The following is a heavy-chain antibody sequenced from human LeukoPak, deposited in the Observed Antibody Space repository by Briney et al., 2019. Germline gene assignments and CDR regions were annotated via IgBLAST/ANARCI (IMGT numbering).Heavy chain of an antibody. D-gene: IGHD3-22*01. CDR2: IYHSGST. J-gene: IGHJ4*03. V-gene: IGHV4-30-2*01. Sequence: SETLSLTCAVSGGSISSGGYSWSWIRQPPGKGLEWIGYIYHSGSTYYNPSLKSRVTISVDRSKNQFSLKLSSVTAADTAVYYCASAYYYDGSGAFDYWGQGTTVTVSS. CDR3: ASAYYYDGSGAFDY. CDR1: GGSISSGGYS.